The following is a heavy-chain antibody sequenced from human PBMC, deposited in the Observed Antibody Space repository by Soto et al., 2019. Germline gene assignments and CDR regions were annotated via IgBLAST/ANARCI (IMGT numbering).Heavy chain of an antibody. CDR2: ISYDGSNK. D-gene: IGHD6-13*01. Sequence: GGSLRLSCAASGFTFSSYGMHWVRQAPGKGLEWVAVISYDGSNKYYADSVKGRFTISRDNSKNTLYLQMNSLRAEDTAVYYCARDQSAAGHFDYWGQGTLVTVSS. CDR3: ARDQSAAGHFDY. CDR1: GFTFSSYG. J-gene: IGHJ4*02. V-gene: IGHV3-30*03.